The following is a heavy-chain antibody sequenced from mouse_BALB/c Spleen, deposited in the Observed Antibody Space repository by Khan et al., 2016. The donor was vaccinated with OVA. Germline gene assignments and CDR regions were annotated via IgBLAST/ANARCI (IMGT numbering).Heavy chain of an antibody. CDR3: ARAAYDGYDDY. V-gene: IGHV1S137*01. D-gene: IGHD2-3*01. J-gene: IGHJ2*01. CDR1: GYTFTDYA. CDR2: ISTYSGNT. Sequence: QVQLKQSGPELVRPGVSVKISCKGSGYTFTDYAIYWVKQSHAKSLEWVGLISTYSGNTNYNQKFKAKATMTVDKSSSTAYMELARLTSEDSAISYYARAAYDGYDDYWGQGTTLTVSS.